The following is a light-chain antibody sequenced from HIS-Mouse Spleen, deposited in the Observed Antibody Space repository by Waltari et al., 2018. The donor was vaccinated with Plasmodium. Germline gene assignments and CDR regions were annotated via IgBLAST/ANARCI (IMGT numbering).Light chain of an antibody. CDR3: QSADSSGTPNWV. CDR1: ALPNQY. V-gene: IGLV3-25*03. Sequence: SYELTQPPSVPVSPGQTARITCSGDALPNQYAYWYQQKPGQAPVLVIYKDSERPSGIPERFSGSSSGTTVTLTISGVQAEDEADYYCQSADSSGTPNWVFGGGTKLTVL. CDR2: KDS. J-gene: IGLJ3*02.